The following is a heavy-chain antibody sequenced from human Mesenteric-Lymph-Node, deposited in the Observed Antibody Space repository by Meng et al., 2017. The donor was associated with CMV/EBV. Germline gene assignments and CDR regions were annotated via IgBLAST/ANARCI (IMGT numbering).Heavy chain of an antibody. V-gene: IGHV3-11*01. CDR1: EFTFSDYY. CDR2: ISSSGTTI. D-gene: IGHD2-2*01. CDR3: ARDPGQPAPAANFDY. Sequence: GESLKISCAVSEFTFSDYYMSWIRQAPGKGLEWVSYISSSGTTIHYADSVKGRFTISRDNAKNSLYLQMNSLRVEDTAVYYCARDPGQPAPAANFDYWGQGTLVTVSS. J-gene: IGHJ4*02.